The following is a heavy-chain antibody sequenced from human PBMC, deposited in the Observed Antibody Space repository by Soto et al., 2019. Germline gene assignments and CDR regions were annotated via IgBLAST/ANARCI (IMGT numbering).Heavy chain of an antibody. CDR2: IKEDGSEK. V-gene: IGHV3-7*01. D-gene: IGHD6-19*01. CDR1: GFTFSIYW. Sequence: GGSLRLSCAASGFTFSIYWMAWVRQAPGKGLEWVANIKEDGSEKNYVDSVRGRFSISRDNAKNSLYLQMNSLRAEDTAVYYCVTRAVAGTGYFDYWGQGALVTVSS. CDR3: VTRAVAGTGYFDY. J-gene: IGHJ4*02.